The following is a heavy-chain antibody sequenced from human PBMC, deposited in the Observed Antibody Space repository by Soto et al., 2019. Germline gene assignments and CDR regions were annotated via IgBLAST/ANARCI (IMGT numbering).Heavy chain of an antibody. V-gene: IGHV4-39*01. CDR1: GGSISSSSYY. Sequence: SDTLSLTCTVSGGSISSSSYYWDWIRQPPGKGLEWIGSIYYSGSTYYNPSLKSRLTLSVDTSKNQFSLKLSSVTAADTAVYYCARVPRGVGTTSHGGFDFWGQGTLVTVSS. CDR2: IYYSGST. J-gene: IGHJ4*02. CDR3: ARVPRGVGTTSHGGFDF. D-gene: IGHD1-26*01.